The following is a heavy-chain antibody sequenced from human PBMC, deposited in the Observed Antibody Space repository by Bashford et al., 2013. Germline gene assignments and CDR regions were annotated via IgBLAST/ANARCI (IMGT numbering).Heavy chain of an antibody. D-gene: IGHD2-8*01. CDR1: GYSFTSYW. CDR2: IYPGDSDT. CDR3: ARLLIRSANLHHFDY. V-gene: IGHV5-51*01. J-gene: IGHJ4*02. Sequence: GESLKISCKGSGYSFTSYWIGWVRQMPGKGLEWMGIIYPGDSDTRYSPSFQGHVTISADKSITTAYLQWSSLKASDTAIYYCARLLIRSANLHHFDYWGQGTLVTVSS.